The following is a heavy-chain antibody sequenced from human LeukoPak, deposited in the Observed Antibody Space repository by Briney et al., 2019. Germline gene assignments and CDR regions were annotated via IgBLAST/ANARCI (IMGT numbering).Heavy chain of an antibody. CDR2: IHPGTGVT. D-gene: IGHD2/OR15-2a*01. Sequence: APVKVCSTPSGYTFTGFYFHWMRQAPGQGLEWVGCIHPGTGVTNYAQNFQGRVTMTRDTSISTGYMELERLRSDDTAIYYCAKEGVGDNRSFEYRGQGSLFTVSS. J-gene: IGHJ4*02. V-gene: IGHV1-2*02. CDR3: AKEGVGDNRSFEY. CDR1: GYTFTGFY.